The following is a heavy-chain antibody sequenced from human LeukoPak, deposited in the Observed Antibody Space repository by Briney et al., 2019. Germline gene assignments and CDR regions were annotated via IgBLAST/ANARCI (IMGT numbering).Heavy chain of an antibody. CDR1: GFTFSGYS. D-gene: IGHD1-26*01. CDR3: ARVRGSYHFDY. Sequence: GGSLRLSCAASGFTFSGYSMNWVRQALGKGLEWVSYITSSSSAIYYADSVKGRFTISRDNAKNSLYLQMNSLRAEDTAVYYCARVRGSYHFDYWGQGTLVTVSS. CDR2: ITSSSSAI. J-gene: IGHJ4*02. V-gene: IGHV3-48*01.